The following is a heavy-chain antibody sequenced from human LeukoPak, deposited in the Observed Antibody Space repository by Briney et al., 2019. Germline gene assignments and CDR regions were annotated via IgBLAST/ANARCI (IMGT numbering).Heavy chain of an antibody. CDR3: ARGPSCSSTSCYTTGLFDY. CDR1: GFTFSIYS. D-gene: IGHD2-2*01. CDR2: ISSSGSSR. J-gene: IGHJ4*02. V-gene: IGHV3-21*01. Sequence: GGSLRLSCAASGFTFSIYSMNWVRQAPGKGLEWVSSISSSGSSRYYADPLRGRFTVSRDNAKNSLFLQMNSLRDEDTAVYFCARGPSCSSTSCYTTGLFDYWGQGTLVTVSS.